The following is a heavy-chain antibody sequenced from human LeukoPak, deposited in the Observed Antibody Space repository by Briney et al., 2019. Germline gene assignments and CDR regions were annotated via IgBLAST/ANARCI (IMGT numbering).Heavy chain of an antibody. Sequence: GGSLRLSCAASGFTLSSYEMNWVRQTPGKGLEWVSYISSSSSTIYYADSGKGRFTISRDNAKNSLYLQMNSLRAEDTAVYYCAREHTPYGSGCTAAYWGQGTLVTVSS. CDR2: ISSSSSTI. CDR1: GFTLSSYE. CDR3: AREHTPYGSGCTAAY. J-gene: IGHJ4*02. D-gene: IGHD6-19*01. V-gene: IGHV3-48*01.